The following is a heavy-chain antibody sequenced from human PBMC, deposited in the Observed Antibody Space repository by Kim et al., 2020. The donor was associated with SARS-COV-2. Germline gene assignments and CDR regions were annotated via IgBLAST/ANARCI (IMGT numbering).Heavy chain of an antibody. V-gene: IGHV5-51*01. D-gene: IGHD5-12*01. Sequence: SPSFQGKVTISADKSIRTAYLQWSSLKASDTAMYYCARMDGYNYPFDYWGQGTLVTVSS. CDR3: ARMDGYNYPFDY. J-gene: IGHJ4*02.